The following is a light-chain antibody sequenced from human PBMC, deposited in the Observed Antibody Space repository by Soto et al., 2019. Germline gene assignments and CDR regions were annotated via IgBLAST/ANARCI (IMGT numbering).Light chain of an antibody. CDR3: AACDDRRNARGV. CDR1: RSNIGNND. CDR2: NNN. Sequence: QSVLTQPPSASGTPGQRVTISCSGSRSNIGNNDVSWYQQLRGTAPKVLIYNNNERPAEVPDLFSGSTSGTSASQANSGLQAEDGADYYGAACDDRRNARGVFGGGTKLTVL. J-gene: IGLJ2*01. V-gene: IGLV1-44*01.